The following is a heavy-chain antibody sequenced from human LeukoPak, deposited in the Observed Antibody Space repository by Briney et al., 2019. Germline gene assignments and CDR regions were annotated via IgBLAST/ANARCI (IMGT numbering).Heavy chain of an antibody. CDR2: IYPGDSDT. CDR3: ARAQSPSSSGAFDI. V-gene: IGHV5-51*01. J-gene: IGHJ3*02. D-gene: IGHD6-6*01. Sequence: GESLKISCKGSGYSFNTYWIGWVRQMPRKGLEWMGIIYPGDSDTKYCPSFQGQVTISADKSISTAYLQWSSLKASDTAMYYCARAQSPSSSGAFDIWGQGTMVTVSS. CDR1: GYSFNTYW.